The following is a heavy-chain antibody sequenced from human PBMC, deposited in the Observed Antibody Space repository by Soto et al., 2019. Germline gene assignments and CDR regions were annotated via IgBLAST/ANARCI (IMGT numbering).Heavy chain of an antibody. D-gene: IGHD6-19*01. CDR2: INPDGFRK. CDR3: AKWESSDWYLGV. J-gene: IGHJ4*02. V-gene: IGHV3-7*03. Sequence: EVQLVESGGGLVQPGGSLRLSCAAAGFSFNTYWMSWVRQAPGKGLEWVASINPDGFRKYFADSVKGRFTISRDSAENPLYLQMISLRAEDTAVYYCAKWESSDWYLGVWGQGTLVTVSS. CDR1: GFSFNTYW.